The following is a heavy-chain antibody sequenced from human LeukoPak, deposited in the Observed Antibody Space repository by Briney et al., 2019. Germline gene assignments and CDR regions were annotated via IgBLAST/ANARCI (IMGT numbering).Heavy chain of an antibody. V-gene: IGHV3-9*01. J-gene: IGHJ3*02. CDR1: GFTFDDYA. CDR2: ISWNSGSI. Sequence: GRSLRLSCAASGFTFDDYAMHWVRQAPGKGLEWVSGISWNSGSIGYADSVKGRFTISRDNAKNSLYLQMNSLRAEDTALYYCAKAELGIDAFDIWGQGTMVTVSS. D-gene: IGHD7-27*01. CDR3: AKAELGIDAFDI.